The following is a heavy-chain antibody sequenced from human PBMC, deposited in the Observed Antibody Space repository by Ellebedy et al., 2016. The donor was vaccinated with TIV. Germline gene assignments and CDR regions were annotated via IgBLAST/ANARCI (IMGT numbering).Heavy chain of an antibody. CDR2: ISAYNGNT. CDR1: GYTFTSYG. CDR3: ARHESGYDKPFDY. D-gene: IGHD5-12*01. J-gene: IGHJ4*02. Sequence: ASVKVSXKASGYTFTSYGISWVRQAPGQGLEWMGWISAYNGNTNYAQKFQGRVTMTRDTSISTAYLQWSSLKASDTAMYYCARHESGYDKPFDYWGQGTLVTVSS. V-gene: IGHV1-18*01.